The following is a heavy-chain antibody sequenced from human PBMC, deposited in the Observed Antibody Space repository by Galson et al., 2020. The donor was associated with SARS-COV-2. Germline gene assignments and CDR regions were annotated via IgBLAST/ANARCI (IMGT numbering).Heavy chain of an antibody. V-gene: IGHV3-48*03. CDR1: GFTFSSYE. D-gene: IGHD4-17*01. Sequence: GESLKISCAASGFTFSSYEMNWVRQAPGKGLEWVSYISSSGSTIYYADSVKGRFTISRDNAKNSLYLQMNSLRAEDTAVYYCAREPTVTTDWYYYGMDVWGQGTTVTVSS. CDR2: ISSSGSTI. CDR3: AREPTVTTDWYYYGMDV. J-gene: IGHJ6*02.